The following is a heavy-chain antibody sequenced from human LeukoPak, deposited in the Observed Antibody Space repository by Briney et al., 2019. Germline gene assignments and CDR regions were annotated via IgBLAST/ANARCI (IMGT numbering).Heavy chain of an antibody. V-gene: IGHV1-18*01. D-gene: IGHD3-3*01. CDR2: ISAYNGNT. CDR3: ARDFNDFWSGYLLQYDY. J-gene: IGHJ4*02. Sequence: RASVTVSCKASGYTFTSYGISWVRQAPGQGLEWMGWISAYNGNTNYAQKLQGRVTMTTDTSTSTAYMELRSLRSDDTAVYYCARDFNDFWSGYLLQYDYWGQGTLVTVSS. CDR1: GYTFTSYG.